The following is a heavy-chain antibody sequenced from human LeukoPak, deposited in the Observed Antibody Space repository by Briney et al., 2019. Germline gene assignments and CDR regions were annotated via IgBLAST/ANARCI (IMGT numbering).Heavy chain of an antibody. CDR1: GGTFSSYA. Sequence: SVKVSCKASGGTFSSYAISWVRQAPGQGLEWMGGIIPIFGTANHAQKFQGRVTITADESTSTAYMELSSLRSEDTAVYYCARGVPRTTYYFDYWGQGTLVTVSS. V-gene: IGHV1-69*13. CDR2: IIPIFGTA. D-gene: IGHD1-1*01. CDR3: ARGVPRTTYYFDY. J-gene: IGHJ4*02.